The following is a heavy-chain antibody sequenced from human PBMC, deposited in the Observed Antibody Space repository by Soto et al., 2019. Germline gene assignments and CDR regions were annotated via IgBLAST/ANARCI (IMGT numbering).Heavy chain of an antibody. Sequence: WGSLRFSCASCGFTFSSYAMSWVRQAPGKGLELVSAISGSGGSTYYADSVKGRFTISRDNSKNTLYLQMNSLRAEDTAVYYCAQDVVKTQRPELDVSGQGTPVTVYS. CDR1: GFTFSSYA. J-gene: IGHJ6*01. D-gene: IGHD2-21*01. CDR3: AQDVVKTQRPELDV. CDR2: ISGSGGST. V-gene: IGHV3-23*01.